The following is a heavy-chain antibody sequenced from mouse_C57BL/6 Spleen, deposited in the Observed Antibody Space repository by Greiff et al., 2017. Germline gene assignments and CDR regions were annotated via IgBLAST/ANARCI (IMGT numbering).Heavy chain of an antibody. CDR3: ARGDYDYLYAMDY. CDR1: GYTFTSYG. Sequence: VQLQQSGAELARPGASVKLSCKASGYTFTSYGISWVKQRTGQGLEWIGEIYPRSGNTYYNEKFKGKATLTADKSSSTAYMELRSRTSEDSAVYFCARGDYDYLYAMDYWGQGTSVTVSS. V-gene: IGHV1-81*01. D-gene: IGHD2-4*01. CDR2: IYPRSGNT. J-gene: IGHJ4*01.